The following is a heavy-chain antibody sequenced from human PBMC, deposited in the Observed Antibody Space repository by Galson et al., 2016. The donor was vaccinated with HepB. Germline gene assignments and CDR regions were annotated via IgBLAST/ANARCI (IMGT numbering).Heavy chain of an antibody. CDR2: ISAHNGDT. Sequence: SVKVSCKASGYTFTTNGISWVRQAPGQGLEWMGWISAHNGDTNSPQKLQGRVTLTTDTSTRTAHMELRSLKSDDTAVYYCARDRDRSLDYWGQGTLVTVSS. CDR3: ARDRDRSLDY. CDR1: GYTFTTNG. D-gene: IGHD5-24*01. J-gene: IGHJ4*02. V-gene: IGHV1-18*04.